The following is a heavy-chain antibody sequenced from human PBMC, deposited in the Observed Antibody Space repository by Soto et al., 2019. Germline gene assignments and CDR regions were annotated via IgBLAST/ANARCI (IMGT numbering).Heavy chain of an antibody. J-gene: IGHJ4*02. CDR2: ISDTGSTI. D-gene: IGHD1-26*01. V-gene: IGHV3-48*02. CDR1: GFTFSRYS. Sequence: EVQLVESGGGLVQPGGSLRLSCEASGFTFSRYSMMWVRQAPGKGLEWVSYISDTGSTIYYADAVEGRFTISRDDVRNSVLLQMNSLRDDDSALYYCARLSGSDEAKFDYWGQGTLLAVST. CDR3: ARLSGSDEAKFDY.